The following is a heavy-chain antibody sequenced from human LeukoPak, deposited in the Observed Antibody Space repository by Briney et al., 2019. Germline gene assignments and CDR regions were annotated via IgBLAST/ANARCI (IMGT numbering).Heavy chain of an antibody. Sequence: TLSLTCTVSGGSISSGSYHWSWIRQPAGKGLEWIGRIYTSGSTNYNPPLKSRVTVSVDTSKNQCSLKLSSVTAAETAVYYCAREGEGDSSSSNWFDPWGQGTLVTVSS. D-gene: IGHD6-6*01. V-gene: IGHV4-61*02. CDR2: IYTSGST. J-gene: IGHJ5*02. CDR1: GGSISSGSYH. CDR3: AREGEGDSSSSNWFDP.